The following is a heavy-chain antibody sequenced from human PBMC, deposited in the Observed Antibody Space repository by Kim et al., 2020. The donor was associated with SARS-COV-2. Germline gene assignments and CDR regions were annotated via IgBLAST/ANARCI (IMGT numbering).Heavy chain of an antibody. CDR1: GFTFSNAW. CDR2: IKSKTDGGAT. J-gene: IGHJ4*02. V-gene: IGHV3-15*01. D-gene: IGHD3-10*01. Sequence: GGSLRLSCVASGFTFSNAWVNWIRQAPGKGLEWVGRIKSKTDGGATDYIAPVKGRLIISRDDSKNTVYPQMNSLKIEDTAVYYCTTDRMYGSGSYYPPRLDYWCRGFLVTVSS. CDR3: TTDRMYGSGSYYPPRLDY.